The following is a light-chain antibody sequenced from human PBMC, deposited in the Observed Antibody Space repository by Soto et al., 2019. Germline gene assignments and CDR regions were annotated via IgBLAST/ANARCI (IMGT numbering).Light chain of an antibody. V-gene: IGKV3-15*01. Sequence: EIVMTQSPATLSVFPGERATLSCRASQSVSTNLAWYQQKPGQAPRLLFYGASTRATGIPARFSGSGSGTEFTLTISSLQSEDFAVYYCQQYNNWPPWTFGQGTKVEIK. CDR3: QQYNNWPPWT. J-gene: IGKJ1*01. CDR1: QSVSTN. CDR2: GAS.